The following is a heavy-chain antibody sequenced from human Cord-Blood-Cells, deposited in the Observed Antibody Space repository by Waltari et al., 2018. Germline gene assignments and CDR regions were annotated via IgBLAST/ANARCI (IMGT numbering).Heavy chain of an antibody. CDR3: AVEYGSGSYYKSVIDY. D-gene: IGHD3-10*01. V-gene: IGHV1-2*02. Sequence: QVQLVQSVAEVKKPGASVKVSCKASGYTFTGYYMHWVRQAPGQGLEWMGWINPNSGGTNYAQKFQGRVTMTRDTSISTAYMELSRLRSDDTAVYYCAVEYGSGSYYKSVIDYWGQGTLVTVSS. CDR1: GYTFTGYY. J-gene: IGHJ4*02. CDR2: INPNSGGT.